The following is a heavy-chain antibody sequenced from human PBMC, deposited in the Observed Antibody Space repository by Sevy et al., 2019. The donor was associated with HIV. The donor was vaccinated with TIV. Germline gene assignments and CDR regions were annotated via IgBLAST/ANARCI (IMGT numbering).Heavy chain of an antibody. D-gene: IGHD4-17*01. Sequence: GGSLRLSCAASGFIFSSYEMSWVRQAPGKGLEWVSHISQSGGTTYYSDSVKGRFTISRDKAKNSLYLQMTSLRAEDTAIYYCAGDLPPSATTVAHFDYWGQGTLVTVSS. CDR1: GFIFSSYE. CDR3: AGDLPPSATTVAHFDY. V-gene: IGHV3-48*03. CDR2: ISQSGGTT. J-gene: IGHJ4*02.